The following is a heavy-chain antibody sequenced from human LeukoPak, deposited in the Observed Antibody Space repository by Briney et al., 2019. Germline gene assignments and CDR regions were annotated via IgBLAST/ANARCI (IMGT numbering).Heavy chain of an antibody. D-gene: IGHD3-10*01. CDR2: IYHSGST. Sequence: SETLSLTCAVSGGSISSSNWWSWVRQPPGKGLEWIGEIYHSGSTNYNPSLKSRVTISVDTSKNQFSLKLSSVTAADTAVYYCARAPSSMVRGVISPRHYYYYGMDVWGQGTTVTVSS. J-gene: IGHJ6*02. CDR3: ARAPSSMVRGVISPRHYYYYGMDV. CDR1: GGSISSSNW. V-gene: IGHV4-4*02.